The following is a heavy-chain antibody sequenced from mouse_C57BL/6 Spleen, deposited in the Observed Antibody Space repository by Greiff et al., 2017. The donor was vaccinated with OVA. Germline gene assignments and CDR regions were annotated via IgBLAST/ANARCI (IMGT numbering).Heavy chain of an antibody. V-gene: IGHV1-69*01. J-gene: IGHJ3*01. Sequence: QVQLKQPGAELVMPGASVKLSCKASGYTFTSYWMHWVKQRPGQGLEWIGEIDPSDSYTNYNQKFKGKSTLTVDKSSSTAYMQLSSLTSEDSAVYYCAGAYYSNSWFAYWGQGTLVTVSA. CDR3: AGAYYSNSWFAY. CDR2: IDPSDSYT. CDR1: GYTFTSYW. D-gene: IGHD2-5*01.